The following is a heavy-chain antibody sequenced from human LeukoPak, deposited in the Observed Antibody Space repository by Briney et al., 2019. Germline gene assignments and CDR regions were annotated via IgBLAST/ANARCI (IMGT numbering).Heavy chain of an antibody. CDR1: GAIIKREGFN. CDR3: TRRPKEPGFWSGYVDS. V-gene: IGHV4-39*01. Sequence: SETLSLTCSVSGAIIKREGFNWDWIRQAPGKGLKYIGSVFYNGNTYYNPSLESRVTISVDTSKNQFSLKLYSVTAADTAVYYCTRRPKEPGFWSGYVDSWGQGTLVTVSS. CDR2: VFYNGNT. J-gene: IGHJ4*02. D-gene: IGHD3-3*01.